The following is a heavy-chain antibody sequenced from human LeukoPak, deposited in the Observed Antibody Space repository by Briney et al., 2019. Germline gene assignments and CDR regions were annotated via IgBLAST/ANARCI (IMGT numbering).Heavy chain of an antibody. CDR1: GFTLSSSA. CDR3: SRDPTYYLRYGYFDY. J-gene: IGHJ4*02. CDR2: INNVGSHI. V-gene: IGHV3-21*01. D-gene: IGHD1-26*01. Sequence: PGGSLRLSCAASGFTLSSSALNWVRQAPGKGLEWVSSINNVGSHIYYAGSVKGRFTISRDNTKNSLYLQMNSLRAEDTAVYYCSRDPTYYLRYGYFDYWGQGALVTVSS.